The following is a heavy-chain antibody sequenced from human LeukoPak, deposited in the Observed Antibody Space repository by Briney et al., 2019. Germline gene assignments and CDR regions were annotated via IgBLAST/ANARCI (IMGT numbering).Heavy chain of an antibody. V-gene: IGHV3-23*01. CDR2: TSGTGTGT. Sequence: GGSLSLSCAASGLTFSSYAISWVRQASRKGLERVTATSGTGTGTYYADSVKGRFTISRDNSKNTLYLQMNSLRAEDTAVYYCATAPREEVAITYFDYWGQGTLVTVSS. D-gene: IGHD5-12*01. J-gene: IGHJ4*02. CDR1: GLTFSSYA. CDR3: ATAPREEVAITYFDY.